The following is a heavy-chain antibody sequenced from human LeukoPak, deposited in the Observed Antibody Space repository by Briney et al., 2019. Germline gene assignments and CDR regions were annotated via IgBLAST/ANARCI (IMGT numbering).Heavy chain of an antibody. CDR2: ISSSSSAI. D-gene: IGHD3-9*01. J-gene: IGHJ4*02. Sequence: RAGGSLRPSCAVSGFTFSDHYMNWVRQAPGKGLEWVSSISSSSSAIYYAASVKGRFTISRDNAKNSLYLQMNSLRDEDTAVYYCARGALRYSDYWGQGTLVTVSS. V-gene: IGHV3-48*02. CDR1: GFTFSDHY. CDR3: ARGALRYSDY.